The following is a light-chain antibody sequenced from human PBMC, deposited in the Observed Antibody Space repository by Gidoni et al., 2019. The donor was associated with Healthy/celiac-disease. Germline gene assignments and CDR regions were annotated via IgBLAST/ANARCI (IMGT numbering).Light chain of an antibody. CDR1: QSVSSSY. Sequence: EIVLTQSPGTLSLSPWERATLSCRASQSVSSSYLAWYQQKPGQAPRLLIYGASSRATGIPDRFSGSGSGTDFTLTISRLEPEDFAVYYCQQYGSSPATFXGXTKVEIK. CDR2: GAS. CDR3: QQYGSSPAT. V-gene: IGKV3-20*01. J-gene: IGKJ4*01.